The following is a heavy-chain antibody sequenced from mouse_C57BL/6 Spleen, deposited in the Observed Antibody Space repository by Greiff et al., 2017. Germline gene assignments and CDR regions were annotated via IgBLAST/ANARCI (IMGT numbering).Heavy chain of an antibody. J-gene: IGHJ2*01. V-gene: IGHV5-17*01. CDR1: GFTFSDYG. D-gene: IGHD1-1*01. CDR2: ISSGSSTI. CDR3: ARCYRCYFDV. Sequence: EVMLVESGGGLVKPGGSLKLSCAASGFTFSDYGMHWVRQAPEKGLEWVAYISSGSSTIYYADTVKGRFTISRDNAKNTLFLQMTSLRSEDTAMFYCARCYRCYFDVWGQGTTLTVSS.